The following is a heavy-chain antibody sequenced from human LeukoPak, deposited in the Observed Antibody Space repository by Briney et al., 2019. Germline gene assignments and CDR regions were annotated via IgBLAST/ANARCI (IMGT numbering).Heavy chain of an antibody. CDR1: GYTFITYP. Sequence: ASVKVSCKASGYTFITYPINWVRQAPGQGLEWMGWVNTNTGNPTYAQGFTGRFVFSSDTSVSTAYLQIGSLKAEDTAVYYCVTNFDSSGYFGYWGQGTLVTVSS. J-gene: IGHJ4*02. V-gene: IGHV7-4-1*01. D-gene: IGHD3-22*01. CDR2: VNTNTGNP. CDR3: VTNFDSSGYFGY.